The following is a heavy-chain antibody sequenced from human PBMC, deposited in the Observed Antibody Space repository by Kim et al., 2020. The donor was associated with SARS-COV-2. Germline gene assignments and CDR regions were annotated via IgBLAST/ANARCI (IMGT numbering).Heavy chain of an antibody. CDR3: AKRPRGQYYFDD. V-gene: IGHV3-23*01. J-gene: IGHJ4*02. CDR2: IGSSGVKT. Sequence: GGSLRLSCTPSGFTFSSYAMIWVRQAPGKGLEWVTDIGSSGVKTYYADSVKGRFPISRDNSKDTLYLQMNGLRAEDTAVYYCAKRPRGQYYFDDWGQGTLVTVSS. CDR1: GFTFSSYA. D-gene: IGHD3-10*01.